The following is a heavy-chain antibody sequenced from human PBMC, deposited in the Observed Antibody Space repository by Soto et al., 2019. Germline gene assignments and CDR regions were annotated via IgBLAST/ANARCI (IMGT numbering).Heavy chain of an antibody. V-gene: IGHV4-34*01. CDR2: INHLGSI. CDR1: GGSLSDYF. CDR3: ARGGISHWAYFYYMDF. D-gene: IGHD2-21*01. Sequence: SETLSLTCVVSGGSLSDYFWSWIRQPPGMALEWVGEINHLGSINYNPSLKSRVTMSVDTSKDQSSLTLNSVTAADTATYYCARGGISHWAYFYYMDFWDRGTTVTVSS. J-gene: IGHJ6*03.